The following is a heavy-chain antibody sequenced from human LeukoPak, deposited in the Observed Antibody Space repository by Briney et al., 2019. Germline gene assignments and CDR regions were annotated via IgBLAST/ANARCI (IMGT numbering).Heavy chain of an antibody. CDR1: GYTFTGYY. Sequence: GASVKVSCKASGYTFTGYYMHWVRQAPGQGLEWMGRINPNSGGTNYAQKLQGRVTMTTDTSTSTAYMELRSLRSDDTAVYYCARDGYTFGGVKTRFDYWGQGTLVTVSS. CDR3: ARDGYTFGGVKTRFDY. CDR2: INPNSGGT. V-gene: IGHV1-2*06. D-gene: IGHD3-16*01. J-gene: IGHJ4*02.